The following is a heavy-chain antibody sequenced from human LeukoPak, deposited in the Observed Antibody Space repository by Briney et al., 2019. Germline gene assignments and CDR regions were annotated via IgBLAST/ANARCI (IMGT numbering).Heavy chain of an antibody. CDR1: GFTLSNYW. CDR3: ARGEYYFDY. D-gene: IGHD3-10*01. J-gene: IGHJ4*02. CDR2: ISTDGNHI. Sequence: GGSLRLSCVAPGFTLSNYWMHWVRQAPGKGLVWVSRISTDGNHITYADSVKGRFTISRDNAKNTLYLQMNSLRAEDTAVYYCARGEYYFDYWGQGTLVTVSS. V-gene: IGHV3-74*03.